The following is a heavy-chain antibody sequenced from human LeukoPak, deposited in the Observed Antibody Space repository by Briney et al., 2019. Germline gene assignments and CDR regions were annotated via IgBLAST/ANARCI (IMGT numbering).Heavy chain of an antibody. Sequence: GGSLRLSCAASGFTFSSYEMNWVRQAPGKGLEWVSYISSSGSTIYYADSVKGRFTISRDNAKNSLYLQMNSLRAEDTAIYYCVRDHSGWSLDPWGQGTLVIVSS. D-gene: IGHD6-19*01. J-gene: IGHJ5*02. CDR3: VRDHSGWSLDP. CDR2: ISSSGSTI. V-gene: IGHV3-48*03. CDR1: GFTFSSYE.